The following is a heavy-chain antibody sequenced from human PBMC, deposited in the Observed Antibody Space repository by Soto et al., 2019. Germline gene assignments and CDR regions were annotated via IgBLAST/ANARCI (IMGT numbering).Heavy chain of an antibody. V-gene: IGHV1-69*13. CDR1: GGTFSSYA. CDR2: IIPIFGTA. CDR3: ARDYYGSGSTTDFDY. D-gene: IGHD3-10*01. Sequence: SVKVSCKASGGTFSSYAISWVRQAPGQGLEWMGGIIPIFGTANYAQKFQGRVTITADESTSTAYMELSSLRSEDTAVYYCARDYYGSGSTTDFDYWGQGTLVTVSS. J-gene: IGHJ4*02.